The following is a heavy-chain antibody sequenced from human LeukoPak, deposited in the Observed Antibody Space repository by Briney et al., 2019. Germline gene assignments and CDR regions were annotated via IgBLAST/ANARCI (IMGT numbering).Heavy chain of an antibody. CDR1: GFTFSSYE. V-gene: IGHV3-15*01. Sequence: PGGSLRLSCAASGFTFSSYEMNWVRQAPGKGLEWVGRIKSKTNGGTTDYAAPLKGRITISRDDSKNTLYLQLNGLKTEDIAVYYCTAERGYSYLFWGQGTLVTVSS. D-gene: IGHD5-18*01. J-gene: IGHJ4*02. CDR2: IKSKTNGGTT. CDR3: TAERGYSYLF.